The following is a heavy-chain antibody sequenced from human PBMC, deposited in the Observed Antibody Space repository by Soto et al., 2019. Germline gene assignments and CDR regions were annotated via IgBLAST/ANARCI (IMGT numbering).Heavy chain of an antibody. CDR2: VNYNGVT. V-gene: IGHV4-38-2*01. CDR1: GYSISSAYY. Sequence: KSSETLSLTCGVSGYSISSAYYWSWIRQSPGKGLEWIGCVNYNGVTFYNPSLKSRVTMTVETSKNHFSLRLTSVTATDTAMYFCARGVTGTLDFWGQGTLVTVSS. CDR3: ARGVTGTLDF. J-gene: IGHJ4*02. D-gene: IGHD1-20*01.